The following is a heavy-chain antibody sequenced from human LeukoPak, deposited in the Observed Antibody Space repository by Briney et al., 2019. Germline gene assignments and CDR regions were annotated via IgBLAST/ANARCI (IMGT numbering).Heavy chain of an antibody. CDR3: TRHVDFWSGYYTGTYWFDP. J-gene: IGHJ5*02. V-gene: IGHV3-73*01. Sequence: QPGGSLKLSCAASGFTFSGSTMHWVRQASGKGLEWVGRIRSNANSYATAYAASVRGRFTISRDDSKNTAYLQMHSLEIEDTAVYYCTRHVDFWSGYYTGTYWFDPWGQGTLVTVSS. CDR1: GFTFSGST. D-gene: IGHD3-3*01. CDR2: IRSNANSYAT.